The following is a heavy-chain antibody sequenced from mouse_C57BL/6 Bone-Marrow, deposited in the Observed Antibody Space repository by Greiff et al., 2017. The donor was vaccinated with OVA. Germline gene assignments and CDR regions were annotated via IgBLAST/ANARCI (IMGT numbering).Heavy chain of an antibody. V-gene: IGHV1-82*01. Sequence: QVQLQQSGPELVKPGASAKISCKASGYAFSSSWMNWVKQRPGKGLEWIGRIYPGDGDTNYNGKFKGKATLTADKSSSTAYMQLSSLTSEDSAVYFCAIERDGYHGGQGTTLTVSS. J-gene: IGHJ2*01. CDR2: IYPGDGDT. CDR3: AIERDGYH. CDR1: GYAFSSSW. D-gene: IGHD2-3*01.